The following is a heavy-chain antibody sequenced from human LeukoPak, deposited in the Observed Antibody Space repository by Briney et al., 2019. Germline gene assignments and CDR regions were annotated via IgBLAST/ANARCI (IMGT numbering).Heavy chain of an antibody. CDR3: ATTTIRLGY. V-gene: IGHV4-39*07. CDR2: MYYRGST. J-gene: IGHJ4*02. Sequence: ETLSLTCTVSGGSISSSSHYWGWIRQPPGKGLEWIGSMYYRGSTYHNPSLKSRVTISVDTSKNQFSLKLSSVTAADTAVYYCATTTIRLGYWGQGTLVTVSS. CDR1: GGSISSSSHY. D-gene: IGHD1-26*01.